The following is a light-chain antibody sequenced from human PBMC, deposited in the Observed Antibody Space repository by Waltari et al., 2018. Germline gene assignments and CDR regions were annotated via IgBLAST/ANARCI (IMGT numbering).Light chain of an antibody. Sequence: DIVMTQSPDSLAVSLGERATINCKSSQSVLSRSDSKNFLAWYQQKPGQSPKLLIHGASTRESGVPDRFRGSGSGTDFALTISTLQGEDVAVYYCQQYYSTPPTFGQGTKVEIK. CDR1: QSVLSRSDSKNF. V-gene: IGKV4-1*01. CDR2: GAS. J-gene: IGKJ1*01. CDR3: QQYYSTPPT.